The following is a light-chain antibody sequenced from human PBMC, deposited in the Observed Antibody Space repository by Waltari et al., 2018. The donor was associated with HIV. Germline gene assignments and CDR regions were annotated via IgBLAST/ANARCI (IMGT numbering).Light chain of an antibody. CDR1: SLGPQY. V-gene: IGLV3-1*01. J-gene: IGLJ1*01. CDR3: QAWDSNTAV. CDR2: QDT. Sequence: SHELTQSPSLSVSPGQTDSVTCSCDSLGPQYVYWYQHKPGQSPVLVIYQDTKRPSGIPERFSGSNSGNTATLTISGTQVMDEADYYCQAWDSNTAVFGSGTKVTVL.